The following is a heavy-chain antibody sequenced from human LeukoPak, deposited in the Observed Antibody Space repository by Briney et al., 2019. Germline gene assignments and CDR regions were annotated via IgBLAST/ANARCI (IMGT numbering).Heavy chain of an antibody. Sequence: SVTLSLTCAVYGGSFSGYYWSWIRQPPGKGLEWIGEINHSGSTNYNPSLKSRVTISVDTSKNQFSLKLSSVTAADTAVYYCARAGGYSFDYWGQGTLVTVSS. D-gene: IGHD3-10*01. CDR1: GGSFSGYY. V-gene: IGHV4-34*01. J-gene: IGHJ4*02. CDR2: INHSGST. CDR3: ARAGGYSFDY.